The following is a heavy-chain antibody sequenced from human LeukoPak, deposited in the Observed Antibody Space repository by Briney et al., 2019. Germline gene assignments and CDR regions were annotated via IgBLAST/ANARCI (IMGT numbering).Heavy chain of an antibody. D-gene: IGHD5-12*01. V-gene: IGHV3-23*01. CDR1: GFIYSISA. J-gene: IGHJ4*02. Sequence: GGSLRLSCAASGFIYSISAMNSVRQAPGKGLEWVSRISGSGARSYYADSVKGRFTISRDNSKNTLYLQMRRLRAEDTAVYYCASGDEVRDVSFFDNWGQGTLVTVSS. CDR2: ISGSGARS. CDR3: ASGDEVRDVSFFDN.